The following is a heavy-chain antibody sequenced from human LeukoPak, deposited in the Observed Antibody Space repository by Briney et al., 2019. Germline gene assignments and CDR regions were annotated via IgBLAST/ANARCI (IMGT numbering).Heavy chain of an antibody. V-gene: IGHV4-4*07. J-gene: IGHJ6*02. Sequence: NPSETLSLTCTVSGGSISYYWTWIRQPAGKGLEWIGRIYSSGSTNYNPSLKSRVTMSVDTSKNQFSLKLGSVTAADTAVYYCARGRNGPGADYYYGMDVWGQGTTVTVSS. D-gene: IGHD2-8*01. CDR1: GGSISYY. CDR2: IYSSGST. CDR3: ARGRNGPGADYYYGMDV.